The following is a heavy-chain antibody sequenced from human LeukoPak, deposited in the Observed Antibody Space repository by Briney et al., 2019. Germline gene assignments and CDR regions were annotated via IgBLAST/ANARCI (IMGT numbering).Heavy chain of an antibody. CDR1: GFTFSSYA. CDR2: ISYDGSNK. Sequence: GGFLRLSCAASGFTFSSYAMHWVRQAPGKGLEWVAVISYDGSNKYYADSVKGRFTISRDNSKNTLYLQMNSLRAEDTAVYYCARAPPLPRIAAAGTNYFDYWGQGTLVTVSS. V-gene: IGHV3-30-3*01. D-gene: IGHD6-13*01. CDR3: ARAPPLPRIAAAGTNYFDY. J-gene: IGHJ4*02.